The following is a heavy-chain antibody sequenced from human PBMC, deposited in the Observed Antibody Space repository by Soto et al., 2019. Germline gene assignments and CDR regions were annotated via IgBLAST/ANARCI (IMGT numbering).Heavy chain of an antibody. V-gene: IGHV4-4*02. Sequence: QVQLQESGPGLVKPSGTLSLTCAVSGGSISSGNWWSWVRQPPGKGLEWIGEIYHTGTTNNNPSLKRRGTISVDKSKNQFSLKLWSVTAADTAVYYCARGYQYYYDTRESWYFDYWGQGTLVTVSS. J-gene: IGHJ4*02. CDR3: ARGYQYYYDTRESWYFDY. CDR1: GGSISSGNW. D-gene: IGHD3-22*01. CDR2: IYHTGTT.